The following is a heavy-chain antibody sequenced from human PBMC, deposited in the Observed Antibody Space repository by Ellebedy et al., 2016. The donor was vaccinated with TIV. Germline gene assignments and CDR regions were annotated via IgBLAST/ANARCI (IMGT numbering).Heavy chain of an antibody. CDR2: INHSGST. CDR3: ARGEYSSGWYGFDP. D-gene: IGHD6-19*01. V-gene: IGHV4-34*01. J-gene: IGHJ5*02. Sequence: GSLRLXCAASGFTVSSNYMSWIRQPPGKGLEWIGEINHSGSTNYNPSLKSRVTISVDTSKNQFSLKLSSVTAADTAVYYCARGEYSSGWYGFDPWGQGTLVTVSS. CDR1: GFTVSSNY.